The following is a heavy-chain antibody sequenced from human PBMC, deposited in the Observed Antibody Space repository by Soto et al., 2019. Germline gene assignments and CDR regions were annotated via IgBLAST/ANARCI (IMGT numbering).Heavy chain of an antibody. CDR3: ASGASRWYPYFFDS. Sequence: SVKVSCKASGYTFTSYYMHWVRQAPGQGLEWMGGIIPYYNTLNYAQKFQDRVTITADDSTNTVYMELSSLRSDDTAVYFCASGASRWYPYFFDSWAQGALVTVSS. CDR1: GYTFTSYY. CDR2: IIPYYNTL. J-gene: IGHJ4*02. D-gene: IGHD6-13*01. V-gene: IGHV1-69*13.